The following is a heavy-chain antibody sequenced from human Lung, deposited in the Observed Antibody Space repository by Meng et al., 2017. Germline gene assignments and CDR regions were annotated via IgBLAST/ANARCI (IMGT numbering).Heavy chain of an antibody. Sequence: HDHLVQSGAEGNKLGASVKVSGKASGYTFTSYGITWVRQAPGQGLEWVGWISAYNGNTNYAQKLQGRVTMTTDTSTSTAYMEMRSLRSDDTAVYYCARLGLQTTGLNDCWGQGTLVTVSS. D-gene: IGHD3-9*01. J-gene: IGHJ4*02. CDR3: ARLGLQTTGLNDC. CDR2: ISAYNGNT. V-gene: IGHV1-18*01. CDR1: GYTFTSYG.